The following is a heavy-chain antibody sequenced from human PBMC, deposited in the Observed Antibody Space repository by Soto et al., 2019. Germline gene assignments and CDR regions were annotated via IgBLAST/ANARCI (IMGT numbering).Heavy chain of an antibody. D-gene: IGHD3-3*02. CDR2: IWYDGSNK. V-gene: IGHV3-33*01. Sequence: QVQLVESGGGVVQPGRSLRLSCAASGFTFSSYGMHWVRQAPGKGLEWVAVIWYDGSNKYYADSVKGRFTISRDNSKNTLYLQMNSLRAEETAVYYCARDDLEAPLAFDPWGQGTLVTVSS. CDR1: GFTFSSYG. J-gene: IGHJ5*02. CDR3: ARDDLEAPLAFDP.